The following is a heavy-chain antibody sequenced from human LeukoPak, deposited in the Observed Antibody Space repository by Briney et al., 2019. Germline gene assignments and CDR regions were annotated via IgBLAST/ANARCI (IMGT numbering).Heavy chain of an antibody. Sequence: AASVKVSCKASGGTFSSYAISWVRQAPGQGLEWMGGIIPIFGTANYAQKFQGRVTITADESRSTAYMELSSLRSEDTAVYYRARAGPVVPASEGFDPWGQGTLVTVSS. CDR2: IIPIFGTA. V-gene: IGHV1-69*13. CDR3: ARAGPVVPASEGFDP. J-gene: IGHJ5*02. CDR1: GGTFSSYA. D-gene: IGHD2-2*01.